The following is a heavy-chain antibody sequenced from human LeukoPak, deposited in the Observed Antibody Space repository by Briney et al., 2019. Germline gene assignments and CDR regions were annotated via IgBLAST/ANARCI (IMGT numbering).Heavy chain of an antibody. J-gene: IGHJ4*02. Sequence: GGSLRLSCAAFGFTSTSYGMHWVRQAPGKGLEWVANIREDGSEKNYVDSVKGRFTISRDNAKISLYMQMNSLRVEDTAVYYSATDRKVGTWDPRFDYWGQGTLVTVSS. V-gene: IGHV3-7*01. CDR1: GFTSTSYG. D-gene: IGHD4-23*01. CDR3: ATDRKVGTWDPRFDY. CDR2: IREDGSEK.